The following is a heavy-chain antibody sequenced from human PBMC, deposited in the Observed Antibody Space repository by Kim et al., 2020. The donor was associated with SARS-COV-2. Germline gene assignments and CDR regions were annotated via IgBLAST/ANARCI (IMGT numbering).Heavy chain of an antibody. CDR2: INHSGST. D-gene: IGHD2-2*01. V-gene: IGHV4-34*01. CDR3: ARVVGVVVPAAMAWFDP. Sequence: SETLSLTCAVYGGSFSGYYWSWIRQPPGKGLEWIGEINHSGSTNYNPSLKSRVTISVDTSKNQFSLKLSSVAAADTAVYYCARVVGVVVPAAMAWFDPWGQGTLVTVSS. CDR1: GGSFSGYY. J-gene: IGHJ5*02.